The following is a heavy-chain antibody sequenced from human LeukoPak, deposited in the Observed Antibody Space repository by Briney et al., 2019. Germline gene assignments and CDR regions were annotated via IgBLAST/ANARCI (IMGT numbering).Heavy chain of an antibody. J-gene: IGHJ6*03. V-gene: IGHV3-30*04. D-gene: IGHD7-27*01. Sequence: PGGSLRLSCAASGFTFSSYAMHWVRQAPGKGLEGVAVISYDGSNKYYAASVKGRFSISRDNSKNPLYLQMNSLRAEDTAVYYCARGPLGPYYYYMDVWGEGTTVTVSS. CDR1: GFTFSSYA. CDR3: ARGPLGPYYYYMDV. CDR2: ISYDGSNK.